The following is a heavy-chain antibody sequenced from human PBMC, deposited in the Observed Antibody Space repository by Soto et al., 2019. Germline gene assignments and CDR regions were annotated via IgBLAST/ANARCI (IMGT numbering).Heavy chain of an antibody. Sequence: EVQLVESGGGLVEPGGSLRLSCVASGFVFTRYSMTWVRQAPGKGLEWISYISETSGTIYYAASVKGRTTVSRDNAKKSVSLQINSLTDEDTGVYYCAKISGSYEVKFDLWGQGTLVTVSS. CDR1: GFVFTRYS. CDR2: ISETSGTI. CDR3: AKISGSYEVKFDL. V-gene: IGHV3-48*02. J-gene: IGHJ4*02. D-gene: IGHD1-26*01.